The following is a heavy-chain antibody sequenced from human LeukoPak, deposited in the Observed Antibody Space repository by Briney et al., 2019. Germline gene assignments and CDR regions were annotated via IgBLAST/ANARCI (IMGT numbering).Heavy chain of an antibody. CDR2: MYYSGRT. CDR3: ARHIDSSGYYIDY. Sequence: KPSETLSLTCTVSGGSISSYYWSWIRQPPGKGLEWIGYMYYSGRTNYNPSLKSRVTISVDTSKNQFSLKLSSVTAADTAVYYCARHIDSSGYYIDYWGQGTLVTVSS. V-gene: IGHV4-59*08. CDR1: GGSISSYY. D-gene: IGHD3-22*01. J-gene: IGHJ4*02.